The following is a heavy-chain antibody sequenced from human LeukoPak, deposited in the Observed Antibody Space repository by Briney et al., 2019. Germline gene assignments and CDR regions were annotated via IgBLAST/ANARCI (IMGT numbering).Heavy chain of an antibody. J-gene: IGHJ3*02. CDR3: ARVISGSSSWPPGDAFDI. Sequence: GESLKISCKGSGYSFTSYWIGWVRQMPGKGLEWMGIIYPGDSDTRYSPSFQGQDTISADKSISTAYLQWSSLKASDTAMYYCARVISGSSSWPPGDAFDIWGQGTMVTVSS. CDR1: GYSFTSYW. CDR2: IYPGDSDT. V-gene: IGHV5-51*01. D-gene: IGHD6-13*01.